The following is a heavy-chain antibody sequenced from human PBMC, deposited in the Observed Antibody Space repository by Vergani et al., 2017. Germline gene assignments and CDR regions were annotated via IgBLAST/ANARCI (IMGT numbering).Heavy chain of an antibody. CDR3: AREGGYSYGYYFDY. V-gene: IGHV4-34*01. Sequence: QVQLQQWGAGLLKPSETLSLTCAVSGGSFSGYYWSWIRQPPGKGMEWIGEIKHSGSTNYNQSLKSRVTISVDTSKTQFSLKLSSVTAADTAVYYCAREGGYSYGYYFDYWGQGTLVTVSS. J-gene: IGHJ4*02. CDR1: GGSFSGYY. CDR2: IKHSGST. D-gene: IGHD5-18*01.